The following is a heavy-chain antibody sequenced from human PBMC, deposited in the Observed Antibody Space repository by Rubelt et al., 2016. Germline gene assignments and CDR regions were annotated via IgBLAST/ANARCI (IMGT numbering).Heavy chain of an antibody. CDR2: IYFNGRT. CDR1: GGSTSSGDYY. V-gene: IGHV4-39*01. J-gene: IGHJ4*02. CDR3: ARRIAADGHFDL. Sequence: QLQLQESGPGLVKSSETLSLTCNVSGGSTSSGDYYWGWIRQPPGKGLEWIGSIYFNGRTFYSASLKSRLSMSIDTSKNQFSLRLNSVTAADTAKYECARRIAADGHFDLWGQGTLVTVSS. D-gene: IGHD6-13*01.